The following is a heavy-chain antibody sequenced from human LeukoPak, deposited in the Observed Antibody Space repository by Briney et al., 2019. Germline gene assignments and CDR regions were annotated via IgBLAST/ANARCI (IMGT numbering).Heavy chain of an antibody. Sequence: SETLSLTCTVFGGSISSYYWSWIRQPPGKGLEWIGYIYYSGSTNYNPSLKSRVTISVDTSKNQFSLKLSSVTAADTAVYYCARGSGYYFYFDYWGQGTLVTVSS. CDR3: ARGSGYYFYFDY. J-gene: IGHJ4*02. CDR2: IYYSGST. D-gene: IGHD3-22*01. V-gene: IGHV4-59*01. CDR1: GGSISSYY.